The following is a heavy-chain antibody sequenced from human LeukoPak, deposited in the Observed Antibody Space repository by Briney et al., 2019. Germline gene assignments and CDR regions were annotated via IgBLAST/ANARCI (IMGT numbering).Heavy chain of an antibody. CDR1: GFTFSNYA. J-gene: IGHJ4*02. Sequence: GGSLRLSCAASGFTFSNYAMSCVRQAPGKGLEWVSTISNSGDATYYADSVKGRFIISRDNSKNMLYLQMNSLRAEDTAVYYCAREMTIITYSFDSWGQGTLVTVSS. CDR2: ISNSGDAT. CDR3: AREMTIITYSFDS. V-gene: IGHV3-23*01. D-gene: IGHD5-24*01.